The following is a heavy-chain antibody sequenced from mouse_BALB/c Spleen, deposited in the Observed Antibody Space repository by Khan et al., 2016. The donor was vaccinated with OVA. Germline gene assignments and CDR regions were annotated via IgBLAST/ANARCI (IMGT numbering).Heavy chain of an antibody. CDR1: GYTFTNYW. CDR3: ARRLPPYYYAMDY. V-gene: IGHV1-7*01. Sequence: VELVESGAELAKPGASVKMSCKASGYTFTNYWMHWVKQRPGQGLEWIGYINPSTIYTEYNQKFKDKATLTADKSSSTAYMQLHSLTSEDSAVYYCARRLPPYYYAMDYWGQGTSVTVSS. J-gene: IGHJ4*01. D-gene: IGHD3-2*02. CDR2: INPSTIYT.